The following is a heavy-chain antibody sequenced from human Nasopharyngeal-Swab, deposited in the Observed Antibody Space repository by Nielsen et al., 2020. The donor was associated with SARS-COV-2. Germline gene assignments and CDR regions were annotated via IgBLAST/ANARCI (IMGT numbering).Heavy chain of an antibody. V-gene: IGHV3-43*02. CDR2: ISDNGLRT. CDR3: AKDMGYSSGLGAIDS. Sequence: GESLKISCAASGFSFDDYAMHWVRQAPGKGLEWVSLISDNGLRTYYADSVEGRFTISRDNSKDSLYLQMNSLRTEDTAWYHCAKDMGYSSGLGAIDSWGQGTLVTVSS. D-gene: IGHD5-18*01. CDR1: GFSFDDYA. J-gene: IGHJ4*02.